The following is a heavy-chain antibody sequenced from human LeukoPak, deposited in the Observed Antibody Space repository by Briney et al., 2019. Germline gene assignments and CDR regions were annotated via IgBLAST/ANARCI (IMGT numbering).Heavy chain of an antibody. CDR1: GFTFSSYA. CDR2: ISGSGGST. V-gene: IGHV3-23*01. CDR3: AKDSAAPISITMVRGRWYFDY. J-gene: IGHJ4*02. Sequence: GGSLRLPCAASGFTFSSYAMSWVRQAPGKGLEWVSAISGSGGSTYYADSVKGRFTISRDNSKNTLYLQIHSLRAEDTAVYYCAKDSAAPISITMVRGRWYFDYWGQGTLVTVSS. D-gene: IGHD3-10*01.